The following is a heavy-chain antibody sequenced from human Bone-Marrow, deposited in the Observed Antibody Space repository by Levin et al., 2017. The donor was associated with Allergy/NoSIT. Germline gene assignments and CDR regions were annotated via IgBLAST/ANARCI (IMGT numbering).Heavy chain of an antibody. CDR2: VHSSGTS. D-gene: IGHD4-17*01. CDR3: ARDDEGDFPPDLDY. Sequence: SETLSLTCNVSGGFVSSESYYWTWIRQPPGQGLEWIGYVHSSGTSNAKPSLTGRVTISIDRSKRQSSLKVTSVTAADSAVYYCARDDEGDFPPDLDYWGQGALVTVSS. J-gene: IGHJ4*02. CDR1: GGFVSSESYY. V-gene: IGHV4-61*01.